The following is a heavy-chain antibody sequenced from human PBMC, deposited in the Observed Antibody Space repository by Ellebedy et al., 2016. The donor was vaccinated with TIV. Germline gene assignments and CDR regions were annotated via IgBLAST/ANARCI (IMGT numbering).Heavy chain of an antibody. J-gene: IGHJ5*02. CDR3: ARDMTTATINWFDP. D-gene: IGHD4-17*01. V-gene: IGHV1-3*01. Sequence: ASVKVSXKASRYTFTSYAMHWVRQAPGQRLEWMGWINAGNGNTKYSQKFQGRVTITRDTSASTAYMELSSLRSEDTAVYYCARDMTTATINWFDPWGQGTLVTVSS. CDR1: RYTFTSYA. CDR2: INAGNGNT.